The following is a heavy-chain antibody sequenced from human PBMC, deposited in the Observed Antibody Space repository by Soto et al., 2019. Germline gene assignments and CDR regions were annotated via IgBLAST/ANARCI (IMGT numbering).Heavy chain of an antibody. D-gene: IGHD6-6*01. Sequence: PSETLSLTCTVSGGSISSRNWWSWLRQSPTKGLEWIGEIYQSGCTNYNPSLESRVTISVDKSKNQFSLELTSLTAADTAVYYCAKDRLWGSSDRGAPDDFEVWGQGTMVTVSS. J-gene: IGHJ3*01. CDR2: IYQSGCT. V-gene: IGHV4-4*02. CDR3: AKDRLWGSSDRGAPDDFEV. CDR1: GGSISSRNW.